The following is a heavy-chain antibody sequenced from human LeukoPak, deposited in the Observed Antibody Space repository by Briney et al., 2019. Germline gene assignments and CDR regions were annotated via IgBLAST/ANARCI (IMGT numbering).Heavy chain of an antibody. CDR3: ARDKSDSSGYYYLGY. V-gene: IGHV1-18*01. D-gene: IGHD3-22*01. Sequence: ASVKVSCKASGYTFTSYGISWVRQAPGQGLEWMGWISAYNGNTNYAQKLQGRVTMTTDTSTSTAYMVLRSLRSDDTAVYYCARDKSDSSGYYYLGYWGQGTLVTVSS. CDR2: ISAYNGNT. J-gene: IGHJ4*02. CDR1: GYTFTSYG.